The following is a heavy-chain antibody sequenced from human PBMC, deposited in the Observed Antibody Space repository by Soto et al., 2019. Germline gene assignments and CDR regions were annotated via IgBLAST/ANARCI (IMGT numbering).Heavy chain of an antibody. D-gene: IGHD2-2*01. V-gene: IGHV3-30*18. CDR2: ISYDGSDK. CDR3: AKSPNFYCSSYHCYKYYFDY. J-gene: IGHJ4*02. Sequence: QEQLVESGGGVVLPGRSLRLCCAASGFTFNTFGMHWVRQAPGKGLEWVAVISYDGSDKYYSDSVRGRFTISRDNSMYTLYLQMNCLRTEDTAVYYCAKSPNFYCSSYHCYKYYFDYWGQGTLVTVSS. CDR1: GFTFNTFG.